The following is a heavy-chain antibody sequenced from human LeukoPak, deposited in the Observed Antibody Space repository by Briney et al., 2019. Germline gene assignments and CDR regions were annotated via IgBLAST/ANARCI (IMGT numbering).Heavy chain of an antibody. CDR1: GYTFTNYG. D-gene: IGHD3-22*01. V-gene: IGHV1-18*01. CDR2: VSPSSGHT. CDR3: ARDLIVVVGDVFDL. J-gene: IGHJ3*01. Sequence: ASVKASCKAFGYTFTNYGITWPRQAPGQGLEWMGWVSPSSGHTNYTQNLQDRVTMTTDTPTNTAYMELRSLRSDDTAVYYCARDLIVVVGDVFDLWGQGTMVTVSS.